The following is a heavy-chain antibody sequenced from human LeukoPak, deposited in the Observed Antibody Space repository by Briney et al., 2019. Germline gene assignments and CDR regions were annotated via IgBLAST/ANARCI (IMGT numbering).Heavy chain of an antibody. V-gene: IGHV3-53*01. J-gene: IGHJ4*02. CDR3: ARGHEALGY. CDR1: GFTVSNTY. D-gene: IGHD3-10*01. CDR2: IYSGGST. Sequence: GGSLRLSCAASGFTVSNTYMTWVRQPPGKGLEWVSVIYSGGSTFYTDSVKGRFTISRDNSKNTLYLQMNSLRAEDTAIYYCARGHEALGYWGQGTLVTVSS.